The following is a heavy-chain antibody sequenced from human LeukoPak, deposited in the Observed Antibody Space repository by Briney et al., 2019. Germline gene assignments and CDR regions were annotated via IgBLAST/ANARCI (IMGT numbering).Heavy chain of an antibody. D-gene: IGHD3-10*01. CDR2: IITDTGKS. CDR1: GYTFTSKS. V-gene: IGHV7-4-1*02. CDR3: AREVLRHDY. Sequence: ASVKVSCKASGYTFTSKSINWVRQAPGQGLEWMGWIITDTGKSTYAQGFTGRFVFSLDTSVSTAYLQISSLKAEDTAVYYCAREVLRHDYWGQGTLVTVSS. J-gene: IGHJ4*02.